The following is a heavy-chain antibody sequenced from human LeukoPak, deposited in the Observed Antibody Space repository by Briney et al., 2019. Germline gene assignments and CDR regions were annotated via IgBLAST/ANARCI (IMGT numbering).Heavy chain of an antibody. CDR2: INSDGSST. CDR3: ARDRGYGSGSYSLDY. V-gene: IGHV3-74*01. CDR1: GFTFSSYW. J-gene: IGHJ4*02. D-gene: IGHD3-10*01. Sequence: GGSLRLSCAASGFTFSSYWMHWVRQAPGKGLVWVSRINSDGSSTTYADSVKGRFTISRDNAKNTLYLQMNSLRAEDTAVYYCARDRGYGSGSYSLDYWGQGTLVTVSS.